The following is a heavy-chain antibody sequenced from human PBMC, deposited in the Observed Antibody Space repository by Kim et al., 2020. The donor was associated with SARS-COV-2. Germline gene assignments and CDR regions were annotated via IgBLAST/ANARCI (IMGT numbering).Heavy chain of an antibody. Sequence: GESLKISCKGSGYSFTSYWIGWVRQMPGKGLEWMGIIYPGDSDTRYSPSFQGQVTISADKSISTAYLQWSSLKASDTAMYYCARLSSGYHYYYYYYMDVWGKGTTVTVSS. CDR2: IYPGDSDT. CDR1: GYSFTSYW. V-gene: IGHV5-51*01. CDR3: ARLSSGYHYYYYYYMDV. J-gene: IGHJ6*03. D-gene: IGHD5-12*01.